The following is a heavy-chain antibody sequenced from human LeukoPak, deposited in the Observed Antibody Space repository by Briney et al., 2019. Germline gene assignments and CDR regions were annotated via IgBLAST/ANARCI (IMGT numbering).Heavy chain of an antibody. V-gene: IGHV4-30-2*01. CDR2: IYHSGST. CDR1: GGSISSGGYY. D-gene: IGHD2-2*01. J-gene: IGHJ3*02. CDR3: ARVWAVVVPAAMKAFDI. Sequence: PSETLSLTCTVSGGSISSGGYYWSWIRQPPGKGLEWIGYIYHSGSTYYNPSLKSRVTISVDRSKNQFSLKLSSVTAADTAVYYCARVWAVVVPAAMKAFDIWGQGTMVTVSS.